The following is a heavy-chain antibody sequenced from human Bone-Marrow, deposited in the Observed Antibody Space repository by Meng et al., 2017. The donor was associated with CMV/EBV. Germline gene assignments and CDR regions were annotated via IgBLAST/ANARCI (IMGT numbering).Heavy chain of an antibody. CDR2: IIPIIGTA. Sequence: SVKVSCKASGGTFSSYAISWVRQAPGQGLEWMGGIIPIIGTASYAQKFQDRVTITTDESTSTAYMELSSLRSEDTAVYYCAKNFLPGGNFPRGDALHIWGQGTMVTVSS. V-gene: IGHV1-69*05. CDR3: AKNFLPGGNFPRGDALHI. J-gene: IGHJ3*02. CDR1: GGTFSSYA. D-gene: IGHD1-26*01.